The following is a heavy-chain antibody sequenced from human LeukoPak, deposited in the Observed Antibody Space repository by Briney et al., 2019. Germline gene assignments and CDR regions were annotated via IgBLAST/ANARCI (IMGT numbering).Heavy chain of an antibody. J-gene: IGHJ4*02. V-gene: IGHV4-59*08. Sequence: SETLSLTCTVSGGSISSYYWSWIRQSPGKGLEWIGYIYYSGITNYNPSLKSRVTISVDTSKNQFSLKLSSVTAADTAVYYCARLHYDSSGYYYFDYWGQGTLVTVSS. CDR1: GGSISSYY. CDR2: IYYSGIT. D-gene: IGHD3-22*01. CDR3: ARLHYDSSGYYYFDY.